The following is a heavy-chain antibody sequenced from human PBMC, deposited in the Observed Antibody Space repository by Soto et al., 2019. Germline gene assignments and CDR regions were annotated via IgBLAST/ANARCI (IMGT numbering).Heavy chain of an antibody. CDR2: IWYDGSNK. V-gene: IGHV3-33*01. J-gene: IGHJ6*02. Sequence: GGSLRLSCAASGFTFSSYGMHWVRQAPGKGLEWVAVIWYDGSNKYYADSVKGRFTISRDNSKNTLYLQMNSLRAEDTAVYYCARDGRSITIFGVVISYGMDVWXQGTTVTVSS. D-gene: IGHD3-3*01. CDR3: ARDGRSITIFGVVISYGMDV. CDR1: GFTFSSYG.